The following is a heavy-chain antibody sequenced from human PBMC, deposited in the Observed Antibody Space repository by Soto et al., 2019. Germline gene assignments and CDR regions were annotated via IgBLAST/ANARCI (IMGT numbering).Heavy chain of an antibody. V-gene: IGHV3-21*01. CDR3: ARDFVDTAMVVYYYYGMDV. Sequence: EVQLVESGGGLVQPGGSLRLSCAASGFTFSSYSRNWVRQAPGKGLEWVSSISSSSSYIYYADSVKGRFTISRDNAKNSLYLQMNSLRAEDTAVYYCARDFVDTAMVVYYYYGMDVWGQGTTVTVSS. CDR2: ISSSSSYI. CDR1: GFTFSSYS. D-gene: IGHD5-18*01. J-gene: IGHJ6*02.